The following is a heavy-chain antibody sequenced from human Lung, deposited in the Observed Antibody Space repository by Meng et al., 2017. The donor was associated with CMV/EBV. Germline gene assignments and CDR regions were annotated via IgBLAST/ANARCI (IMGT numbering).Heavy chain of an antibody. CDR1: GGFIAGSSYY. CDR2: IFYSGST. D-gene: IGHD2-21*02. Sequence: LXCTVSGGFIAGSSYYWGWIRQPPGKGLQWIGSIFYSGSTYYNPSVKSRVNISIDKSKNQVSLKLSSVTAADTDVYYCARDVAVTYNCFDPWVQGIXVTVSS. V-gene: IGHV4-39*07. J-gene: IGHJ5*02. CDR3: ARDVAVTYNCFDP.